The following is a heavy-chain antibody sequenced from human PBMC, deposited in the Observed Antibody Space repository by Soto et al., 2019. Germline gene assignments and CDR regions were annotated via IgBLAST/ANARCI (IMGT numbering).Heavy chain of an antibody. Sequence: PSETLSLTCTVSGASLNTISYYWGWIRQPPGKGLEWVGSIFFTGNIYYNPSLKSRVTISVDTSRNQFSLKVNSVTAADTAVYYCASRHCSGGSCYNPSFDSWGQGALVTVSS. CDR3: ASRHCSGGSCYNPSFDS. V-gene: IGHV4-39*01. CDR1: GASLNTISYY. CDR2: IFFTGNI. D-gene: IGHD2-15*01. J-gene: IGHJ4*02.